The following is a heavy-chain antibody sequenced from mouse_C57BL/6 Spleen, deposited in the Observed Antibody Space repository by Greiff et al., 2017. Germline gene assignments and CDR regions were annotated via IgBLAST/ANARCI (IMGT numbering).Heavy chain of an antibody. Sequence: QVQLKESGPGLVQPSQSLSITCTVSGFSLTSYGVHWVRQSPGKGLEWLGVIWSGGSTDYNAAFISRLSISKDNSKSQVFFKMSSLQADDTAIYYCARGRSLYWYFDGWGTGTTVTVSS. V-gene: IGHV2-2*01. CDR1: GFSLTSYG. J-gene: IGHJ1*03. CDR3: ARGRSLYWYFDG. D-gene: IGHD6-1*01. CDR2: IWSGGST.